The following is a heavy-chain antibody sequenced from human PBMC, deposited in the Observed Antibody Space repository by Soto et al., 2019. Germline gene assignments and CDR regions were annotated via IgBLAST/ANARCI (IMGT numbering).Heavy chain of an antibody. CDR3: ARVTPGNNLYYFSGLDF. V-gene: IGHV3-30-3*01. CDR2: ISYEGSNT. D-gene: IGHD1-1*01. Sequence: GGSLRLSCAASGFTFSSYAMHWVRQAPGKGLQWVALISYEGSNTYYADSVRGLFTISRDNSKNTLYLQMNTLRPEDTGLYYCARVTPGNNLYYFSGLDFWGQGTSVTVSS. J-gene: IGHJ6*02. CDR1: GFTFSSYA.